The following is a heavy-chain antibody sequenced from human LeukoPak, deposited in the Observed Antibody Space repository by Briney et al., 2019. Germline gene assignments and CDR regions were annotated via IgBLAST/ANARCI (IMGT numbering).Heavy chain of an antibody. V-gene: IGHV1-3*01. CDR1: GYTFTSYA. CDR2: INAGNGNT. D-gene: IGHD1-26*01. J-gene: IGHJ5*02. CDR3: ARMWDLQSNGEGWFDP. Sequence: ASVKVSCKASGYTFTSYAMHWVRQAPGQRREWMGWINAGNGNTKYSQRFQGRVTMTTDTSTSTAYMELRSLRSDDTAVYYWARMWDLQSNGEGWFDPWGQGTLVTVSS.